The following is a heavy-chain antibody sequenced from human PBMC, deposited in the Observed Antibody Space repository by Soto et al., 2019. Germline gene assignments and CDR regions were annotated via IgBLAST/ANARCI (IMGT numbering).Heavy chain of an antibody. CDR3: EREQDGGSSGYSPSYGMDI. CDR1: GSRKSSSNDD. J-gene: IGHJ6*02. Sequence: TLALSCDVSGSRKSSSNDDWSCKHKHPGKDLQSIGYIYYSWTTYYNPSLKSRVTISVDTSKSQFSLKLSYVTAGDTAGYYVEREQDGGSSGYSPSYGMDIRGRGTTGTVSS. CDR2: IYYSWTT. D-gene: IGHD3-22*01. V-gene: IGHV4-31*11.